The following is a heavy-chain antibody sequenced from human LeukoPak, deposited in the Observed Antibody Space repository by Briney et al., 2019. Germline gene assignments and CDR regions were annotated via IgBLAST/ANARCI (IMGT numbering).Heavy chain of an antibody. D-gene: IGHD3-22*01. V-gene: IGHV2-70*11. J-gene: IGHJ4*02. CDR1: GFSLSTRGMC. Sequence: SGPALVKPTQTLTLTCTFSGFSLSTRGMCVSWIRQPPGKALEWLARIDWDDDKYYSTSLKTRLTISKDTSKNQVVLTMTNMDPVDTATYYCALTPHMYYYDSSGSTNYFDYWGQGTLVTVSS. CDR2: IDWDDDK. CDR3: ALTPHMYYYDSSGSTNYFDY.